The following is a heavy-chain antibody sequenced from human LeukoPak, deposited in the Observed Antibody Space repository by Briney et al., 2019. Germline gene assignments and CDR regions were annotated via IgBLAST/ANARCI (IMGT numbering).Heavy chain of an antibody. CDR2: INHSGST. D-gene: IGHD5-24*01. J-gene: IGHJ4*02. Sequence: SETLSLTCAVYGGSFSGYYWSWIRQPPGKGLEWIGEINHSGSTNYNPSLKSRVTISVDTSKSQFSLNLSSVTAADTAVYYCARRRGYNTRDYFDYWGQGTLVTVSS. CDR3: ARRRGYNTRDYFDY. V-gene: IGHV4-34*01. CDR1: GGSFSGYY.